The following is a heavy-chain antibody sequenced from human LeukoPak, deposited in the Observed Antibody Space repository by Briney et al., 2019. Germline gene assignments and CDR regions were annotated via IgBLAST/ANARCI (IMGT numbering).Heavy chain of an antibody. CDR3: AKDWSGAPRDFDY. V-gene: IGHV3-30*02. Sequence: QPGGSLRLSCAGSGFTFSSYGMHWVRQAPGKGLEWVAFIRYDGSNKYYADSVKGRFTISRDNSKNMLYLQMNSLRAEDTAVYYCAKDWSGAPRDFDYWGQGTLVTVSS. CDR2: IRYDGSNK. CDR1: GFTFSSYG. J-gene: IGHJ4*02.